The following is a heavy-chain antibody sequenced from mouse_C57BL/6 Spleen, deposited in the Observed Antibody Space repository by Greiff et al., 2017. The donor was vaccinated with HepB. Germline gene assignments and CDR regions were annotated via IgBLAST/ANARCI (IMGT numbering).Heavy chain of an antibody. J-gene: IGHJ4*01. V-gene: IGHV5-9*01. CDR3: ARHQGTTMDY. D-gene: IGHD2-13*01. CDR2: ISGGGGNT. CDR1: GFTFSSYT. Sequence: EVKLVESGGGLVKPGGSLKLSCAASGFTFSSYTMSWVRQTPEKRLEWVATISGGGGNTYYPDSVKGRFTISRDNAKNTLYLQMSSLRSEDTALYYCARHQGTTMDYWGQGTSVTVSS.